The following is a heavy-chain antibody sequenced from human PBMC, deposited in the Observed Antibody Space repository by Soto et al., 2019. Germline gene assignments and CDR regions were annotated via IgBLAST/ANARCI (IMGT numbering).Heavy chain of an antibody. CDR1: ELHFTDHG. Sequence: MRHSWAVAELHFTDHGVHRVREGPGKGLEWVAVISYDGSNKYYADSVKGRFTISRDNSKNTLYLQMNSLRPEYTALYYCVGGQYYLAYRRQGTLVTVSS. J-gene: IGHJ4*02. CDR2: ISYDGSNK. D-gene: IGHD3-10*01. V-gene: IGHV3-30*03. CDR3: VGGQYYLAY.